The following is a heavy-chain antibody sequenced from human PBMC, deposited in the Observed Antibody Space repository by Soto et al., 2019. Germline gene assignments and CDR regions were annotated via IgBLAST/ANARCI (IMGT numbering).Heavy chain of an antibody. CDR2: IWYDGSNK. D-gene: IGHD3-22*01. Sequence: GGSLRLSCAASGFTFSSYGMHWVRQAPGKGLEWVAVIWYDGSNKYYADSVKGRFTISRDNSKNTLYLQMNSLRAEDTAVYYCASGDYYDTPQDFDYWGQGTLVTVSS. CDR1: GFTFSSYG. J-gene: IGHJ4*02. V-gene: IGHV3-33*01. CDR3: ASGDYYDTPQDFDY.